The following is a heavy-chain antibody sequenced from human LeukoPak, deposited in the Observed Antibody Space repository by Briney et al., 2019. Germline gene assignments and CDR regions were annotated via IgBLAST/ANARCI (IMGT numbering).Heavy chain of an antibody. V-gene: IGHV1-69*13. CDR2: IIPIFGTA. CDR3: ARAQVEYQLLSAPWGYSYGMKNYYYYMDV. Sequence: SVKVSCKASGGTFSSYAISWVRQAPEQGLEWMGGIIPIFGTANYAQKFQGRVTITADESTSTAYMELSSLRSEDTAVYYCARAQVEYQLLSAPWGYSYGMKNYYYYMDVWGKGTTVTVSS. CDR1: GGTFSSYA. D-gene: IGHD2-2*01. J-gene: IGHJ6*03.